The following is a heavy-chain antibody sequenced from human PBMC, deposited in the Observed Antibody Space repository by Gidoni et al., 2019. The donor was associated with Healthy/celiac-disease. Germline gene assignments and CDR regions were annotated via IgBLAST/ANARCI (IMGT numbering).Heavy chain of an antibody. CDR1: GYTFTGYY. Sequence: QVQLVQSGAEVKKPGASVKVSCKASGYTFTGYYMHWVRQAPGQGLEWMGWINPNSGGTNYAQKFQGRVTMTRDTSISTAYMELSRLRSDDTAVYYCARYSGYDPGDYYYGMDVWGQGTTVTVSS. J-gene: IGHJ6*02. CDR2: INPNSGGT. V-gene: IGHV1-2*02. CDR3: ARYSGYDPGDYYYGMDV. D-gene: IGHD5-12*01.